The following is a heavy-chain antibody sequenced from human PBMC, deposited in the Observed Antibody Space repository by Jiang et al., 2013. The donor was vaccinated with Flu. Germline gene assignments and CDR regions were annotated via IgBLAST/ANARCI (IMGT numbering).Heavy chain of an antibody. CDR3: ARGRRAAARLMGAAHWELLPFDY. V-gene: IGHV1-69*06. D-gene: IGHD1-26*01. CDR2: IIPIFGTA. J-gene: IGHJ4*02. CDR1: GGTFSSYA. Sequence: SGAEVKKPGSSVKVSCKASGGTFSSYAISWVRQAPGQGLEWMGGIIPIFGTANYAQKFQGRVTITADKSTSTAYMELSSLRSEDTAVYYCARGRRAAARLMGAAHWELLPFDYWGQGTLVTVSS.